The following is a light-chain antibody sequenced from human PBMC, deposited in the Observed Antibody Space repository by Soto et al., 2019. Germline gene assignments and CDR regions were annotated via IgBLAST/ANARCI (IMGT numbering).Light chain of an antibody. V-gene: IGKV1-39*01. Sequence: DPQMTQSPSSLSASVGDRVTITCRSSQSISNYVNWYQQRPGKAPKLLIYAASTLHSGVPSRFSGSGSGRDFTLTISSLHPDDFATYYCQQSYHTLPLTFGGGTKVEV. J-gene: IGKJ4*02. CDR1: QSISNY. CDR2: AAS. CDR3: QQSYHTLPLT.